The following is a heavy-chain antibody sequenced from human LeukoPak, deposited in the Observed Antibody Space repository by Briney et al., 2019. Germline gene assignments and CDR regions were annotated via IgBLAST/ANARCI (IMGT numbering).Heavy chain of an antibody. V-gene: IGHV3-23*01. J-gene: IGHJ4*02. D-gene: IGHD3-22*01. CDR1: GLSFSGYA. CDR3: AKDHESDGYPCLDH. Sequence: GGSLRLSCAASGLSFSGYAMEWVRQAPGKGLEWVSTISASGPYYADAVRGRFTISRDNSRNTLILQMDSLRAEDTAVYYCAKDHESDGYPCLDHWGLGTLVTVSS. CDR2: ISASGP.